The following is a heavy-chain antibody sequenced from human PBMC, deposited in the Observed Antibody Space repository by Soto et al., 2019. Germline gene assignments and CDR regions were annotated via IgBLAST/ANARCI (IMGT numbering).Heavy chain of an antibody. CDR3: ARDTYDILTGYRDY. J-gene: IGHJ4*02. V-gene: IGHV3-66*01. CDR1: GFTVSSTY. D-gene: IGHD3-9*01. CDR2: IYNGGST. Sequence: GGSLNLSGAASGFTVSSTYLSWVRKPPGKGLEWVSVIYNGGSTDSANSVKGRFTISRDNSKNTLYLQMNSLRAEDTAVYYCARDTYDILTGYRDYWGQGTLVTVSS.